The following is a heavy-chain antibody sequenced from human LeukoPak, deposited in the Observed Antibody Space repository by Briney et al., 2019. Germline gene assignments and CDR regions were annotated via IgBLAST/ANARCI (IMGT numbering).Heavy chain of an antibody. V-gene: IGHV1-18*01. CDR2: ISAYNGNT. CDR3: ARDHIMSRQQTYGDFDY. CDR1: GYTFSNYG. Sequence: ASVKVSCKASGYTFSNYGISWVRQAPGPGLEWVGWISAYNGNTNYVQKFQGRVTMTTDTSTSTAYMELRSLRSDDTAVYYCARDHIMSRQQTYGDFDYWGQGTLVTVSS. J-gene: IGHJ4*02. D-gene: IGHD3-16*01.